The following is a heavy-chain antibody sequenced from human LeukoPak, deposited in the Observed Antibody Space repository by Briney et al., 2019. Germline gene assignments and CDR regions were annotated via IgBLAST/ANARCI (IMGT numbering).Heavy chain of an antibody. V-gene: IGHV3-48*04. Sequence: GSLRLSCVASEFTFSDYTMKWVRQAPGKGLEWISYIDISSSSTYYADSVKGRFTISRDNAKNSLYLQMSSLRAEDTALYCCARGPPLLGPWGQGTLVTVSS. CDR1: EFTFSDYT. CDR2: IDISSSST. CDR3: ARGPPLLGP. J-gene: IGHJ5*02.